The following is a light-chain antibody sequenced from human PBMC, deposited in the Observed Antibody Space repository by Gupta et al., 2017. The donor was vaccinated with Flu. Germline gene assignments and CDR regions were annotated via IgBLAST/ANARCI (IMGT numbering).Light chain of an antibody. CDR3: MQARQTPIA. J-gene: IGKJ5*01. CDR1: QGLLRSDGDNY. CDR2: LGS. V-gene: IGKV2-28*01. Sequence: VHPGEPASISGRSSQGLLRSDGDNYVDWILQRPGQSPQVLIYLGSNRASGVPDRFSGSGSGTDFTLKISKVDAEDVGVYYCMQARQTPIAFGPGTRLEIK.